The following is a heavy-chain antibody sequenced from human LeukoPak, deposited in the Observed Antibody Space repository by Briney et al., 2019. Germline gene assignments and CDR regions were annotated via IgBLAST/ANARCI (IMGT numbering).Heavy chain of an antibody. D-gene: IGHD3-10*01. CDR1: RFTLSSYA. V-gene: IGHV3-64D*06. CDR2: ISSNGGST. J-gene: IGHJ6*02. Sequence: GGSLRLSCSASRFTLSSYARHWVRQAPGKGLEYVSAISSNGGSTYYADSVKGRFTISRDNSKNTLYLQMSSLRAEDTAVYYCAIHDFKWFGELLYYYYYGMDVWGQGTTVTVSS. CDR3: AIHDFKWFGELLYYYYYGMDV.